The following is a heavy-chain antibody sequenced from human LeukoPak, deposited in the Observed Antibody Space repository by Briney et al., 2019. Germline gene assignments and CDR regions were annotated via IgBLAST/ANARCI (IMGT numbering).Heavy chain of an antibody. Sequence: GETLKISCKGSGYSFTSFWIAWVRQMPGKGLEWMGIIYPADSDTRYSPSFQGQVAISADKSFNTAYLQWSSLKASDTAIYYCMRPGYYYDNSGFEGNDYWGQGTLVTVSS. D-gene: IGHD3-22*01. CDR2: IYPADSDT. CDR1: GYSFTSFW. CDR3: MRPGYYYDNSGFEGNDY. V-gene: IGHV5-51*01. J-gene: IGHJ4*02.